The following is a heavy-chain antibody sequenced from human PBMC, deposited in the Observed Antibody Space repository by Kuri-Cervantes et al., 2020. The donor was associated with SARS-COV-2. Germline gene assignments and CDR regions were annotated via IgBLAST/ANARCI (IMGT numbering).Heavy chain of an antibody. D-gene: IGHD1-26*01. Sequence: SLKISCAASGFTFDDYAMHWVRQAPGKGLEWVSGISWNSGSIGYADSVKGRFTISRDNAKNSLYLQMNSLRVEDTAVYYCAKRARRGRSDWYFALWGRGTLVTVSS. J-gene: IGHJ2*01. V-gene: IGHV3-9*01. CDR2: ISWNSGSI. CDR1: GFTFDDYA. CDR3: AKRARRGRSDWYFAL.